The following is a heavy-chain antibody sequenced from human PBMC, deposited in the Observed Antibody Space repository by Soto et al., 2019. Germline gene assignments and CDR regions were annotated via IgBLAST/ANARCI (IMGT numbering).Heavy chain of an antibody. D-gene: IGHD4-17*01. V-gene: IGHV3-23*01. CDR2: ITGGGENT. CDR1: GFTFNNYG. Sequence: EAQLSESGGALVQAGGSLRLPCEASGFTFNNYGLSWVRQGPGKGPEWIASITGGGENTYLADFVKGRFTISRDNSKNTLYLQMNSLRAEDTAVYYCAKTRPARTTGNVYDVWGQGTLVTVSS. CDR3: AKTRPARTTGNVYDV. J-gene: IGHJ3*01.